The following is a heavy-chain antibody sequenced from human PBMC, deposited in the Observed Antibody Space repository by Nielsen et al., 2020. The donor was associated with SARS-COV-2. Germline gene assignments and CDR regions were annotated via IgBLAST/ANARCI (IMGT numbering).Heavy chain of an antibody. V-gene: IGHV3-33*03. J-gene: IGHJ6*02. CDR2: IWYDGSNK. Sequence: GESLKISCAASGFTFSSYGMHWVRQAPGKGLEWVAVIWYDGSNKYYADSVKGRFTISRDNAKNSLYLQMNSLRAEDTAVYYCAQRPLYGMDVWGQGTTVTVSS. CDR1: GFTFSSYG. CDR3: AQRPLYGMDV.